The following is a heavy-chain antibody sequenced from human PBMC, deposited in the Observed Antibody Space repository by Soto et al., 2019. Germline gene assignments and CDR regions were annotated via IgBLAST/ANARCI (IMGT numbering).Heavy chain of an antibody. J-gene: IGHJ5*02. CDR2: INPSGGST. CDR1: GYTFTSYY. CDR3: ARELNIVVVPAAGFDP. Sequence: ASVKVSCKASGYTFTSYYMHWVRQAPGQGLEWMGIINPSGGSTSYAQKFQGRVTMTRDTSTSTVYMELSSLRSEDTAVYYCARELNIVVVPAAGFDPWGQGTLVTVSS. D-gene: IGHD2-2*01. V-gene: IGHV1-46*01.